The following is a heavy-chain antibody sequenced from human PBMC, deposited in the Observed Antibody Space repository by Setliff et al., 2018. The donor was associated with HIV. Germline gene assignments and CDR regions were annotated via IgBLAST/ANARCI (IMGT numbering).Heavy chain of an antibody. Sequence: SETLSLTCAVYGTSLNTYYWTWIRYTPGRGLQWIGQIDHSGSTNYNPSLKSRVTLSVDASKNQFSLKVKSVTAADTATYYCAKKGRYYYGSGVTTGYFDDWGQGTPVTV. CDR1: GTSLNTYY. CDR2: IDHSGST. CDR3: AKKGRYYYGSGVTTGYFDD. J-gene: IGHJ4*02. D-gene: IGHD3-10*01. V-gene: IGHV4-34*01.